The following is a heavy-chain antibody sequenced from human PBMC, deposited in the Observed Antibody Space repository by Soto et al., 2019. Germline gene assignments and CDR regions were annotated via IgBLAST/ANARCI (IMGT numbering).Heavy chain of an antibody. V-gene: IGHV4-31*03. CDR2: IFYSGST. J-gene: IGHJ4*02. CDR3: ARGDRQSGYSSSWVFDY. Sequence: QVQLQESGPGLVKPSQTLSLICTVSGGSINSGGYYWNWIRQHPGKVLEWIGYIFYSGSTYYNPFLRCRGTISADTSENQFSLNLSSVAAAGTAVYFCARGDRQSGYSSSWVFDYWGQGTLVNVSS. CDR1: GGSINSGGYY. D-gene: IGHD6-13*01.